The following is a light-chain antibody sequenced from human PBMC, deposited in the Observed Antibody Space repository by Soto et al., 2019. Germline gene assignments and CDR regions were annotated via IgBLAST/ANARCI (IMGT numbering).Light chain of an antibody. CDR3: QAWDDRTATYV. CDR2: QDS. CDR1: KLGDKY. Sequence: SYELTQPPSVSVSPGQTASITCSGDKLGDKYACWYQQKPGQSPVLVIHQDSKRPSGIPERFSGSNSGNTATLTISGTQAMDEADYYCQAWDDRTATYVFGTGTKLTVL. J-gene: IGLJ1*01. V-gene: IGLV3-1*01.